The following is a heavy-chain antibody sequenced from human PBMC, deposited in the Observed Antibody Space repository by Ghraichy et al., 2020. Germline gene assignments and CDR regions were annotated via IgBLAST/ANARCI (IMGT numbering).Heavy chain of an antibody. D-gene: IGHD3-3*01. J-gene: IGHJ4*02. Sequence: EPLSLTCAVYGRSFSGYYWSWIRQPPGKGLEWIGEINHSGSTNYNPSLKSRVTISVDTSKNQFSLKLSSVTAADTAVYYCARLNDFWSARNHRALDYWGQGTLVTVSS. CDR1: GRSFSGYY. CDR2: INHSGST. V-gene: IGHV4-34*01. CDR3: ARLNDFWSARNHRALDY.